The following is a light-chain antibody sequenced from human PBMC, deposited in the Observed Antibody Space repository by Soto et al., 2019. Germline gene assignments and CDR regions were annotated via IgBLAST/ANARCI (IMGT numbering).Light chain of an antibody. CDR2: DAS. J-gene: IGKJ5*01. CDR3: QVRTNWSIA. CDR1: QSVSSY. Sequence: EFVLTQSPATLSLSPGVRATLSCRASQSVSSYLAWYQQKPGQAPRLLIYDASNRATGIPARFSGTGSGTDFTLTINNLEPEDFAVYYCQVRTNWSIAFGQGTRLEIK. V-gene: IGKV3-11*01.